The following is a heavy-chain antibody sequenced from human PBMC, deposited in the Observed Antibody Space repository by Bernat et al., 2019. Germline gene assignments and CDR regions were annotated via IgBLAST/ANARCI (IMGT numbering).Heavy chain of an antibody. CDR1: GFTFTSYW. CDR3: ANGGGITIFGVVISPFDY. CDR2: IKPDGSEK. D-gene: IGHD3-3*01. J-gene: IGHJ4*02. V-gene: IGHV3-7*03. Sequence: EVQLVDSGGGLVQPGGSLRLSCAASGFTFTSYWMSWVRQAPGKGLEWVATIKPDGSEKYYVDSVKGRFTISRDNAENSLYLQMNSLRAEDTAVYYCANGGGITIFGVVISPFDYWGQGTLVTVSS.